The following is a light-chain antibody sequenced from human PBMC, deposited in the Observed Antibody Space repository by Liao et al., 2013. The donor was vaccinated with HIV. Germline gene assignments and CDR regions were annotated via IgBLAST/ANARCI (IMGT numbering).Light chain of an antibody. J-gene: IGLJ2*01. CDR2: ENY. CDR1: KVQQTN. V-gene: IGLV3-1*01. Sequence: SQDLTQPSSVSVSPGQTASITCAGDKVQQTNVCWYQLKPGLSPEVVMYENYKRPSGIPERFSGSNSGNTATLTISRVEVGDEADYYCQVWDVANDQDVVFGGGTKLTVL. CDR3: QVWDVANDQDVV.